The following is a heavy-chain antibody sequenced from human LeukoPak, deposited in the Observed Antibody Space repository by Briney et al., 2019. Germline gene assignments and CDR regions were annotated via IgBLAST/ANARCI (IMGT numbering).Heavy chain of an antibody. Sequence: SETLSLTCTVSGGSISSSSYYWGWIRQPPGKGLEWIGSINYSGSTYYNPSLKSRVTISVDTSKNQFSLKLSSVTAADTAVYYCARRYGNLSARFDYWGQGTLVTVSS. CDR2: INYSGST. CDR1: GGSISSSSYY. J-gene: IGHJ4*02. D-gene: IGHD1-7*01. CDR3: ARRYGNLSARFDY. V-gene: IGHV4-39*01.